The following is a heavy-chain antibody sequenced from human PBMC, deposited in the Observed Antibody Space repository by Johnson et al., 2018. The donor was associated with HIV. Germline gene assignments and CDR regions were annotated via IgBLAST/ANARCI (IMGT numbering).Heavy chain of an antibody. V-gene: IGHV3-30*02. CDR1: GFTFSSYG. CDR2: IRYDGSNK. D-gene: IGHD2-15*01. J-gene: IGHJ3*02. CDR3: AKGKVVVAAHDAFDI. Sequence: QMLLVESGGGLVQPGGSLRLSCAASGFTFSSYGMHWVRQAPGKGLAWVAFIRYDGSNKYYADSVKGRFTISRDNSKNTLYLQMNSLRAEDTAVYYCAKGKVVVAAHDAFDIWGQGTMVTVSS.